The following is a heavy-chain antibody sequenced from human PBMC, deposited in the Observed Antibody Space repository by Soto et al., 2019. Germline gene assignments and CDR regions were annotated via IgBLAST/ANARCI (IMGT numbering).Heavy chain of an antibody. CDR3: AKDGRGRIAAASDY. CDR1: GYSFAGYW. V-gene: IGHV5-10-1*01. CDR2: IDPSDSQT. D-gene: IGHD6-13*01. J-gene: IGHJ4*02. Sequence: PGESLKISCKGSGYSFAGYWITWVRQKPGKGLEWMGRIDPSDSQTYYSPSFRGHVTISATKSITTVFLQWSSLRASDTAMYYCAKDGRGRIAAASDYWGQGTLVTVSS.